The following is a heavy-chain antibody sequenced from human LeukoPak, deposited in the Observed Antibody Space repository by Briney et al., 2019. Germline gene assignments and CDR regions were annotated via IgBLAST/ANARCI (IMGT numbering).Heavy chain of an antibody. D-gene: IGHD7-27*01. CDR2: IYYSGGT. Sequence: SETLSLTCTVSGGSISGYYWSWIRQPPGKGPEWMGYIYYSGGTNYNPSLKSRVTISVDTSKNQFSLKLGSVTAADTAVYYCARETLGFLDYWGQGTLVTVSS. J-gene: IGHJ4*02. V-gene: IGHV4-59*12. CDR3: ARETLGFLDY. CDR1: GGSISGYY.